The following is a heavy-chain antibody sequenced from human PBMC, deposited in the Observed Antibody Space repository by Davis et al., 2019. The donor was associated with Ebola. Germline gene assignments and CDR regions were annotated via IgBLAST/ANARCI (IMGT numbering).Heavy chain of an antibody. V-gene: IGHV1-18*04. D-gene: IGHD2-2*01. CDR2: ISAYNGNT. Sequence: AASVKVSCKASGYTFTSYGISWVRQAPGQGLEWMGWISAYNGNTNYAQKLQGRVTMTTDTSTSTAYMELRSLRSDDTAVYYCARVVLVPAATIGGDYYYGMDVWGQGTTVTVSS. CDR1: GYTFTSYG. CDR3: ARVVLVPAATIGGDYYYGMDV. J-gene: IGHJ6*02.